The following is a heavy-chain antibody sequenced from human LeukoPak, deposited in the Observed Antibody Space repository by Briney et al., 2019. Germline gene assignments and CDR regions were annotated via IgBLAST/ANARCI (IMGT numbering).Heavy chain of an antibody. J-gene: IGHJ4*02. CDR1: GYTFTGYY. CDR2: INPNSGGT. CDR3: ASFTHSSSWYYFDY. Sequence: ASVKVSCKASGYTFTGYYMHWVRQAPGQGLEWMGWINPNSGGTNCAQKFQGRVTMTRDTSISTAYMELSRLRSDDTAVYYCASFTHSSSWYYFDYWGQGTLVTVSS. V-gene: IGHV1-2*02. D-gene: IGHD6-13*01.